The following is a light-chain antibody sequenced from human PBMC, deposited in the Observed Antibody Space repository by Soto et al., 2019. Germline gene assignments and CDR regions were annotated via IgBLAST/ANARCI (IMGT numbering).Light chain of an antibody. J-gene: IGLJ2*01. CDR2: ANN. V-gene: IGLV1-44*01. CDR1: SSNIGSNA. Sequence: QSVLTQPPSASGTPGQRVTISCSGSSSNIGSNAVNWYQQVPGTAPRLLIYANNQRPSGVPDRFSGSKSGTSASLAISGLQSADEADYYCAAWDASLKGVVFGGGTKVTVL. CDR3: AAWDASLKGVV.